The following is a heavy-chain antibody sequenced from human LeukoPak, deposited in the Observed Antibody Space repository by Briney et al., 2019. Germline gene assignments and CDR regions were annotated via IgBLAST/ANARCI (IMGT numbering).Heavy chain of an antibody. CDR3: AREKRGYSYGLGSLDY. D-gene: IGHD5-18*01. CDR1: GGSISSYY. J-gene: IGHJ4*02. Sequence: SETLSLTCTVSGGSISSYYWSWIRQPAGKGLEWIGRIYTSGSTNYNPSLKSRVTMSVDTSKNQFSLKLSSVTAADTAVYYCAREKRGYSYGLGSLDYWGQGTLVTVSS. V-gene: IGHV4-4*07. CDR2: IYTSGST.